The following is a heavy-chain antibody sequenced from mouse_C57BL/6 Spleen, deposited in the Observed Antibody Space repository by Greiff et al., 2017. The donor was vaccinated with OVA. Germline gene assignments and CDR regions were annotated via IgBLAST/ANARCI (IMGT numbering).Heavy chain of an antibody. Sequence: VQLQQSGAELVRPGASVTLSCKASGYTFTDYEMHWVKQTPVHGLEWIGAIAPETGGTAYNQKFKGKAILTADKSSSTAYLELHSLTSEDSAVYYCTRSHYYGSSYGYWGQGTTLTVSS. D-gene: IGHD1-1*01. CDR2: IAPETGGT. V-gene: IGHV1-15*01. CDR3: TRSHYYGSSYGY. CDR1: GYTFTDYE. J-gene: IGHJ2*01.